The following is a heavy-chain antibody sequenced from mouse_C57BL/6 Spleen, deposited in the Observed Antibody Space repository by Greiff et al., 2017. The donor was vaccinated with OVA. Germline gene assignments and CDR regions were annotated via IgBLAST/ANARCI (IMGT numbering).Heavy chain of an antibody. J-gene: IGHJ2*01. D-gene: IGHD2-5*01. CDR1: GYTFTSYW. CDR3: SRRIYSNPDY. V-gene: IGHV1-61*01. Sequence: VQLQQPGAELVRPGSSVKLSCKASGYTFTSYWMDWVKQRPGQGLEWIGNIYPSDSETHYNQKFKDKATLTVDKSSSTAYMQLSSLTSEDSAVDYYSRRIYSNPDYWGQGTTLTVSS. CDR2: IYPSDSET.